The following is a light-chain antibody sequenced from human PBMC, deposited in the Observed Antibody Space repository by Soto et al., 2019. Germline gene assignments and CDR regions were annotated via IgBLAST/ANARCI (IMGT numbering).Light chain of an antibody. CDR2: DAS. CDR3: QQRSNSIT. J-gene: IGKJ5*01. V-gene: IGKV3-11*01. Sequence: EIVLTQSPATLSVSAGERATLSCRASQSISSYLAWYQQKPGQAPKLLIYDASNGATGLPARFSGSGSGTDFTTTISRLEAEDLADYYCQQRSNSITFGQGTRLEIK. CDR1: QSISSY.